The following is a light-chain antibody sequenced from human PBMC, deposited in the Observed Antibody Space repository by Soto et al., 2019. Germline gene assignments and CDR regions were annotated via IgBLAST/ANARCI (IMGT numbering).Light chain of an antibody. CDR2: GAS. V-gene: IGKV3-15*01. J-gene: IGKJ4*01. CDR1: QNIGSN. Sequence: EIVMTQSPATLSVSPGGRATLSCRASQNIGSNLVWYQQKPGQAPRLLIYGASTRSTGIPARFSASGSGTGFTLTISSLQSEDFAVYYWQQYNDWPRLTFGGGTKVEIK. CDR3: QQYNDWPRLT.